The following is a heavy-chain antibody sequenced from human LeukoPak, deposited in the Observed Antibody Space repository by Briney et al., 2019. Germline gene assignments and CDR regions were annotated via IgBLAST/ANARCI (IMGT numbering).Heavy chain of an antibody. CDR2: ISGSGGST. J-gene: IGHJ4*02. D-gene: IGHD1-26*01. CDR1: GFTFSSYA. Sequence: SGGSLRLSCAASGFTFSSYAMSWVRQAPGKGLEWVSAISGSGGSTYYADSVKGRFTMSRDNTKNTLDLQMNSLRAEDTAVYYCATGQGRGPWEPGAPYYFDYWGQGALVTVSS. V-gene: IGHV3-23*01. CDR3: ATGQGRGPWEPGAPYYFDY.